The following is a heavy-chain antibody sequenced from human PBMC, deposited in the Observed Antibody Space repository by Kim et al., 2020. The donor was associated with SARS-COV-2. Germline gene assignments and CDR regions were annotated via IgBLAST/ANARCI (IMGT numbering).Heavy chain of an antibody. Sequence: GGSLRLSCAASGFTVSSNYMSWVRQAPGKGLEWVSVIYSGGSTYYADSVKGRFTISRDNSKNTLYLQMNSLRAEDTAVYYCARDRGGCSSTSCYAFDYLGQGTLVTVSS. CDR1: GFTVSSNY. J-gene: IGHJ4*02. CDR3: ARDRGGCSSTSCYAFDY. D-gene: IGHD2-2*01. V-gene: IGHV3-53*01. CDR2: IYSGGST.